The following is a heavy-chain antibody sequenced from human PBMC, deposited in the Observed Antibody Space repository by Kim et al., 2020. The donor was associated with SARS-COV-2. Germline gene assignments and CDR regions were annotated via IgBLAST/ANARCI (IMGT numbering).Heavy chain of an antibody. J-gene: IGHJ4*02. CDR3: ARDGSIAAVGAFDY. D-gene: IGHD6-13*01. V-gene: IGHV3-33*01. Sequence: YADPVKGQLPSARDKSKNTLYQQMNSRRAEDTAVYYCARDGSIAAVGAFDYWGQGTLVTVSS.